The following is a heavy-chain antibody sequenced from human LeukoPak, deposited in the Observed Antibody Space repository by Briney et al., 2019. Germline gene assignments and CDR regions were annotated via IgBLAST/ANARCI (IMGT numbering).Heavy chain of an antibody. CDR1: GGTFSSYA. J-gene: IGHJ4*02. V-gene: IGHV1-69*06. CDR2: IIPIFGTA. Sequence: ASVKVSCKASGGTFSSYAISWVRQAPGQGLEWMGGIIPIFGTANYAQKFQGRVTITADKSTSTAYKELSSLRSEDTAVYYCASLVGATDYWGQGTLVTVSS. CDR3: ASLVGATDY. D-gene: IGHD1-26*01.